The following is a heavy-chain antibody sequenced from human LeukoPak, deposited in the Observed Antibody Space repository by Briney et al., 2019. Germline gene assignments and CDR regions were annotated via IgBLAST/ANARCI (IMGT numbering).Heavy chain of an antibody. Sequence: SETLSLTCAVYGGSFSGYYWSWIRQPPGKGLEWIGEINHSGSTSYNPSLKSRVTISVDTSKNQFSLKLSSVTAADTAVYYCARGVIVVVPAARPLDYWGQGTLVTVSS. CDR1: GGSFSGYY. J-gene: IGHJ4*02. V-gene: IGHV4-34*01. D-gene: IGHD2-2*01. CDR3: ARGVIVVVPAARPLDY. CDR2: INHSGST.